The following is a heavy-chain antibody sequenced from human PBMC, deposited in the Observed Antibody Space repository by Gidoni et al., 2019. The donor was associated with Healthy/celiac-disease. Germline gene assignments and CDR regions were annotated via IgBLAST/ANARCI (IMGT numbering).Heavy chain of an antibody. V-gene: IGHV4-31*03. CDR1: GGSISSGGYY. CDR3: ARVRNDAFDI. CDR2: IDYSGST. Sequence: QLQLQESGPGLVKPSQPLSLTCTVSGGSISSGGYYWSWIRQPPGKGLEWIGYIDYSGSTHYNPSLKSRVTISVDTSKNQFALKLSSVTAADTAVYYCARVRNDAFDIWGQGTMVTVSS. J-gene: IGHJ3*02.